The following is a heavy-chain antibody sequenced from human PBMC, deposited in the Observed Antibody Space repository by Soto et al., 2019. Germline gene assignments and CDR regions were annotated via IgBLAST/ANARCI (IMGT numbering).Heavy chain of an antibody. V-gene: IGHV3-7*01. Sequence: VGSLRLSCAASGFTFSSYWMSWVRQAPGKGLEWVANIKQDGSEKYYVDSVKGRFTISRDNAKNSLYLQMNSLRAEDTAVYYCVRSRSKRGGDFEDWCQGTLVTVSS. CDR3: VRSRSKRGGDFED. D-gene: IGHD2-2*01. CDR2: IKQDGSEK. J-gene: IGHJ4*02. CDR1: GFTFSSYW.